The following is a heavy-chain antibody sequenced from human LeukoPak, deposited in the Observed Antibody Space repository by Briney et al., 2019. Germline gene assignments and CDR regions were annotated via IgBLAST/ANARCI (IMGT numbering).Heavy chain of an antibody. CDR1: GFTFDDYA. Sequence: PGGSLRLSCAASGFTFDDYAMHWVRQAPGKGLEWVSGISWNSGSIGYADSVKGRFIISRDNAKKSLYLQMNSLRAEDTALYYWAKDFHSGSYPSTAYFDYWGQGTLVTVSS. V-gene: IGHV3-9*01. CDR3: AKDFHSGSYPSTAYFDY. CDR2: ISWNSGSI. J-gene: IGHJ4*02. D-gene: IGHD1-26*01.